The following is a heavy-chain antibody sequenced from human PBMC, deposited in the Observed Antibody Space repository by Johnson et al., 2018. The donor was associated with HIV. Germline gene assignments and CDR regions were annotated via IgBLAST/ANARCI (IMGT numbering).Heavy chain of an antibody. CDR3: AKWKYCSGDNCYSEFGVFDDAFDI. Sequence: VQLVESGGGLVQPGGSLRLSCAASGFTFNKYWMSWVRQAPGKGLEWVSAISGSGGSTYYADSVKGRFTISRDNPKNTLYLQMNSLRAEDSAVYYCAKWKYCSGDNCYSEFGVFDDAFDIWGQGTMVTVSS. CDR2: ISGSGGST. CDR1: GFTFNKYW. V-gene: IGHV3-23*04. D-gene: IGHD2-15*01. J-gene: IGHJ3*02.